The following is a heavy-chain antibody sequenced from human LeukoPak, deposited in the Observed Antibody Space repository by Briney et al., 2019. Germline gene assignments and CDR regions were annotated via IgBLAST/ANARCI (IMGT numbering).Heavy chain of an antibody. CDR1: GFTFSSYS. J-gene: IGHJ4*02. CDR3: ARGVSGRYYDFDY. Sequence: GGSLRLSCAASGFTFSSYSVNWVRQAPGKGLEWVSSISGSSTYVYYADSMRGRFTISRDDAKNSLYLQMNSLRAEDTAVYYCARGVSGRYYDFDYWGQGTLVTVSS. CDR2: ISGSSTYV. D-gene: IGHD1-26*01. V-gene: IGHV3-21*06.